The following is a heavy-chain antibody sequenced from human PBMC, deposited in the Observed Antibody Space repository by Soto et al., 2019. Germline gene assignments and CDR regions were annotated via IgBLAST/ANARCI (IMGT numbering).Heavy chain of an antibody. CDR2: ISSSSSYI. CDR1: GFTVSRYS. D-gene: IGHD6-19*01. Sequence: EVQLVESGGGLVKPGGSLRLSCAADGFTVSRYSMNWVRQAPGKGLEWISSISSSSSYIYYADSVKARFTISRDNAKNSLYLQMNSLRAEDTAVYYCARDPLAVAGLFSWFDPWGQGTLVTVSS. CDR3: ARDPLAVAGLFSWFDP. V-gene: IGHV3-21*01. J-gene: IGHJ5*02.